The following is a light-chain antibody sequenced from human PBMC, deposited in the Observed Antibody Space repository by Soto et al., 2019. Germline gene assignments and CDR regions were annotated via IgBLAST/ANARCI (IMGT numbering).Light chain of an antibody. V-gene: IGKV3-15*01. J-gene: IGKJ5*01. CDR3: QQYNSWPPIT. Sequence: EIMMCLSPAALSVSPEERATLSCRASQSVRTKLAWYQQKAGQAPRLLIYGASTRATGIPDRFSGSGSGTEFTLTISSLQSEDFAVYYCQQYNSWPPITFGQGTRLAIK. CDR2: GAS. CDR1: QSVRTK.